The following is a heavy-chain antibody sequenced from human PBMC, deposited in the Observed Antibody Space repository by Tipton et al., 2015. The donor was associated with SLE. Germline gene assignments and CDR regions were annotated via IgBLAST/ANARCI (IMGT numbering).Heavy chain of an antibody. CDR3: ARPEGASITDAFDI. V-gene: IGHV4-38-2*01. Sequence: TLSLTCAVSGYSISSGYYWGWIRQPPGKGLEWIGSIYHSGSTYYNPSLKSRVTISVDTSKNQFSLKLSSVTAADTAVYYCARPEGASITDAFDIWGQGTMVTVSS. CDR1: GYSISSGYY. CDR2: IYHSGST. J-gene: IGHJ3*02. D-gene: IGHD3-10*01.